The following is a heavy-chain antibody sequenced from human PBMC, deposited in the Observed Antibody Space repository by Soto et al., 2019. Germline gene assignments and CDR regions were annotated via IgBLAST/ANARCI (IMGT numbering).Heavy chain of an antibody. Sequence: GGSLRLSCAASGFTFSSYAMHWVRQAPGKGLEWVAVISYDGSNKYYADSVKGRFTISRDNSATAADTAIYYCASIAYSASGFDYWGQGTLVTVSS. V-gene: IGHV3-30-3*01. J-gene: IGHJ4*02. CDR1: GFTFSSYA. CDR3: DY. D-gene: IGHD1-26*01. CDR2: ISYDGSNK.